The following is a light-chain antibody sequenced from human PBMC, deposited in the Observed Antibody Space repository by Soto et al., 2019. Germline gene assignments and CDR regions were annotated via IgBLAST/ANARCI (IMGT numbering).Light chain of an antibody. J-gene: IGKJ1*01. CDR2: LGS. V-gene: IGKV2-28*01. CDR3: MQALHTPQT. Sequence: DIVMTQSPLSLPVTPGEPASISCRSSQSLLHINGYNYLDWYLQRPGQSPQLLIYLGSNRSSGDPDMFSGSGSGTDFKLKISRVEVEDVGTYYCMQALHTPQTFGQGPKVKIK. CDR1: QSLLHINGYNY.